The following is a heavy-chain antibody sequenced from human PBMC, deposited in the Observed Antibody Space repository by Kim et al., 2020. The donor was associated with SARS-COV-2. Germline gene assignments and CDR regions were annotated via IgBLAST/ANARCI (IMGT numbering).Heavy chain of an antibody. CDR3: AKDQAAYTAMANYFDY. D-gene: IGHD5-18*01. J-gene: IGHJ4*02. CDR2: ISYDGSNK. V-gene: IGHV3-30*18. CDR1: GFTFSSYG. Sequence: GGSLRLSCAASGFTFSSYGMHWVRQAPGKGLEWVAVISYDGSNKYYADSVKGRFTISRDNSMNTLYLQMNSLRAEDTAVYYCAKDQAAYTAMANYFDYWGQGTLVTVSS.